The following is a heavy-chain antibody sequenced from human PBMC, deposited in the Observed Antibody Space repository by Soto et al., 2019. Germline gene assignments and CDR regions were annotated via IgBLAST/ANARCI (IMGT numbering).Heavy chain of an antibody. V-gene: IGHV1-18*01. CDR2: ISAYNGNT. CDR1: GYTFTSYG. CDR3: ARGGKSGSYTGYYYYYGMDV. Sequence: ASVKVSCKASGYTFTSYGISWVRQAPGQGLERMGWISAYNGNTNYAQKLQGRVTMTTDTSTSTAYMELRRLRSDDTAVYYCARGGKSGSYTGYYYYYGMDVWGQGTTVTVSS. J-gene: IGHJ6*02. D-gene: IGHD1-26*01.